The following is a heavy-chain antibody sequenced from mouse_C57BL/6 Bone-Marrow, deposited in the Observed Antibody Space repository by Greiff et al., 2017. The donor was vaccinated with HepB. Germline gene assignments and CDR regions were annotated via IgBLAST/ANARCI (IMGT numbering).Heavy chain of an antibody. J-gene: IGHJ2*01. CDR2: IDPSDSYT. CDR3: ARDGTYGLDY. V-gene: IGHV1-50*01. Sequence: VQLQQPGAELVKPGASVKLSCKASGYTFTSYWMQWVKQRPGQGLEWIGEIDPSDSYTNYNQKFKGKATLTVDTSSSTAYMQLSSLTSEDSAVYYCARDGTYGLDYWGQGTTLTVSS. CDR1: GYTFTSYW. D-gene: IGHD2-10*02.